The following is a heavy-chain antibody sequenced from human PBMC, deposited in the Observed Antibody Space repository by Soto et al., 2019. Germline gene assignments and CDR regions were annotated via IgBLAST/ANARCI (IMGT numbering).Heavy chain of an antibody. Sequence: SETLSLTCAVYGGSFSGYYWSWIRQPPGKGLEWIGEINHSGSTNYNPSLKSRVTISVDTSKNQFSLKLSSVTAADTAVYYCARHSNYYYYMDVWGKGTTVTGSS. CDR3: ARHSNYYYYMDV. J-gene: IGHJ6*03. CDR1: GGSFSGYY. CDR2: INHSGST. D-gene: IGHD4-4*01. V-gene: IGHV4-34*01.